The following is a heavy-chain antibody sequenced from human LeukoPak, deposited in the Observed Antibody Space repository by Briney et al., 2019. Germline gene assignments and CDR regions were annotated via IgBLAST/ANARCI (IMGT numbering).Heavy chain of an antibody. V-gene: IGHV4-39*07. CDR1: GGSISSSSYY. Sequence: SETLPLTCTVSGGSISSSSYYWGWVRQPPGKGLEWIGSIYYSGSTYYNPSLKSRVTISVDTSKNQFSLKLSSVTAADTAVYYCARDHVRFLEWLSASYGSGSYSPYYFDYWGQGTLVTVSS. CDR3: ARDHVRFLEWLSASYGSGSYSPYYFDY. D-gene: IGHD3-10*01. CDR2: IYYSGST. J-gene: IGHJ4*02.